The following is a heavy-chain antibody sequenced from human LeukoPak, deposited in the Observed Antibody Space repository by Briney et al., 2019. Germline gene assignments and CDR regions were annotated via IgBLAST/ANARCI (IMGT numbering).Heavy chain of an antibody. Sequence: SETLSLTCTVSGGSISSGGYYWSWIRQHPGKGLEWIGYIYYSGSTYYNPSLKSRVTISVDTSKNQFSLKLSSVTAADTAVYYCARVPGAPPGYFDYWGQGTLVTVSS. CDR3: ARVPGAPPGYFDY. CDR2: IYYSGST. D-gene: IGHD3-10*01. CDR1: GGSISSGGYY. V-gene: IGHV4-31*03. J-gene: IGHJ4*02.